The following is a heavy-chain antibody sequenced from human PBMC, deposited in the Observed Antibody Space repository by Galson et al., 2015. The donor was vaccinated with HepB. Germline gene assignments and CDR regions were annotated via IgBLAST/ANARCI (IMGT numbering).Heavy chain of an antibody. CDR1: GYSFTSYW. CDR2: IYPGDSDT. CDR3: ARQYCGGDCYARADWFDP. J-gene: IGHJ5*02. D-gene: IGHD2-21*02. V-gene: IGHV5-51*01. Sequence: QSGAEVKKPGESLKISCKGSGYSFTSYWIGWVRQMPGKGLEWMGIIYPGDSDTRYSPSFQGQVTISADKSISTAYLQWSSLKASDTAMYYCARQYCGGDCYARADWFDPWGQGTLVTVSS.